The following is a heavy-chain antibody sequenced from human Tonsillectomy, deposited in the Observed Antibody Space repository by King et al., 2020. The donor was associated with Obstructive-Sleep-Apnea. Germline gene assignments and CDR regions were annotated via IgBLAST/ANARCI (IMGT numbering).Heavy chain of an antibody. V-gene: IGHV4-59*08. J-gene: IGHJ4*02. Sequence: QLQESGPGLVKPSETLSLTCTASGGSISSYYWSWIRQPPGKGLEWIGYIYYSGSTNYNPSLKSRVTISVDTSKNQFSLKLSSVTAADTAGYYCARHPRKWELPKWGQGTLVTVSS. CDR3: ARHPRKWELPK. D-gene: IGHD1-26*01. CDR2: IYYSGST. CDR1: GGSISSYY.